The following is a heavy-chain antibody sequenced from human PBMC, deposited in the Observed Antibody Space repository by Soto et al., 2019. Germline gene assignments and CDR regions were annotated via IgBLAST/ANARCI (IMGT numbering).Heavy chain of an antibody. CDR2: INSDGSST. V-gene: IGHV3-74*01. CDR3: ARGAVAGTAEYLQH. CDR1: GFTFSSYW. D-gene: IGHD6-19*01. Sequence: EVQLVESGGGLVQPGGSLRLSCAASGFTFSSYWMHWVRQAPGKGLVWVSRINSDGSSTSYAESVKGRFTISRDNAKNTLYLQMNSLRAEDTAVYYCARGAVAGTAEYLQHWGQGTLVTVSS. J-gene: IGHJ1*01.